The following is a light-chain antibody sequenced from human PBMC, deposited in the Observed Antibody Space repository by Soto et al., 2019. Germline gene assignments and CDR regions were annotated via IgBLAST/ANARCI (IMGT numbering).Light chain of an antibody. J-gene: IGKJ2*01. V-gene: IGKV2-28*01. CDR3: VQPVQTPPYT. CDR1: QSLLHSNGYIY. CDR2: LNA. Sequence: DMVMTQSPLSLPVTLGEPASISCRSSQSLLHSNGYIYLDWYLQKPGQSPQLLIYLNANRASGVPDRFSGRGSGTDFTLIISRVEAADVGIYYCVQPVQTPPYTFGQATKREIK.